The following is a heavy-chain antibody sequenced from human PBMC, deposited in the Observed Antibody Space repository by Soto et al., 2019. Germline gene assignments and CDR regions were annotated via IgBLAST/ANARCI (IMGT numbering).Heavy chain of an antibody. CDR3: ARRQDDYSKGWFDP. V-gene: IGHV5-51*01. CDR2: IYPGDSDT. Sequence: WESLKISCKGSGYSFTSYWIGCVRQMPGKGLEWMGIIYPGDSDTRYSPSFQGQITISADKSISTAYLQWSSLKASDTAMYYCARRQDDYSKGWFDPWGQGTLVTVSS. D-gene: IGHD4-4*01. CDR1: GYSFTSYW. J-gene: IGHJ5*02.